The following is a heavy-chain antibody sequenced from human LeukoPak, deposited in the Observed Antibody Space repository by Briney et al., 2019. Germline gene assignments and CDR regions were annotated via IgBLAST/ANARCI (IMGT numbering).Heavy chain of an antibody. CDR2: IKQDGSEK. D-gene: IGHD3-10*01. J-gene: IGHJ4*02. V-gene: IGHV3-7*01. CDR3: ARAGQEWFGELGFDQ. CDR1: GFIVSSNY. Sequence: PGGSLRLSCAASGFIVSSNYMSWVRQAPGKGLEWVANIKQDGSEKNYVESVKGRFTISRDNAKNSLYLQTNSLRAEDTAVYYCARAGQEWFGELGFDQWGQGTLVIVSS.